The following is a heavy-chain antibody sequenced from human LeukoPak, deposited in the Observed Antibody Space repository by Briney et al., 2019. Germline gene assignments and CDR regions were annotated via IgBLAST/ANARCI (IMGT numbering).Heavy chain of an antibody. V-gene: IGHV3-30-3*02. J-gene: IGHJ4*02. CDR2: TSYDGSNK. Sequence: GGSLRLSCAASGFTFSSYAMHWVRQAPGEGLEWVAVTSYDGSNKYYADSVKGRFTISRDNSKNTLYLQMNSLRAEDTAVYYCAKKDYDILTGYYFWGQGTLVTVSS. D-gene: IGHD3-9*01. CDR3: AKKDYDILTGYYF. CDR1: GFTFSSYA.